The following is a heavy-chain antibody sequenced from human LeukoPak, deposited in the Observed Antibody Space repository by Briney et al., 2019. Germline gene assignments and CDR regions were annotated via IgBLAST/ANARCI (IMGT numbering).Heavy chain of an antibody. J-gene: IGHJ4*02. CDR1: GFTFSSYS. CDR2: ISSSSSYI. Sequence: PGGSLRLSCAASGFTFSSYSMNWVRQAPGKGLEWVSTISSSSSYIYYADSVKGRFTISRDNAKNSLYLQMNSLRAEDTAVYYCAREGGGRDIVVVPAAMVDYWGQGTLVTVSS. D-gene: IGHD2-2*01. V-gene: IGHV3-21*01. CDR3: AREGGGRDIVVVPAAMVDY.